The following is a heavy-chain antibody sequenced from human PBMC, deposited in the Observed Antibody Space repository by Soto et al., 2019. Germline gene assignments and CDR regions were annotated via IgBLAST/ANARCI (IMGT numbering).Heavy chain of an antibody. CDR1: GYTFTGYY. Sequence: GASVKVSCKASGYTFTGYYMHWVRQAPGQGLERMGWINPNSGGTNYAQKFQGWVTMTRDTSISTAYMELSRLRSDDTAVYYCARGFLGYDSSGAGAFDIWGQGTMVTVSS. CDR2: INPNSGGT. D-gene: IGHD3-22*01. V-gene: IGHV1-2*04. J-gene: IGHJ3*02. CDR3: ARGFLGYDSSGAGAFDI.